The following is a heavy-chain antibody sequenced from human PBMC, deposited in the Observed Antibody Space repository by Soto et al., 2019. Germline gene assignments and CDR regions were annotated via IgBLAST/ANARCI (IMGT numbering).Heavy chain of an antibody. J-gene: IGHJ4*02. CDR2: RSGSGGST. Sequence: EVQLLEAGGGLVQPGWSLRLSCAASGFTFSRYAMSWVRQAPGQGLGWVSARSGSGGSTYYADSVKGRFTISRDNSKNTLYLQMNSLSAEDTAVYYCAKRVGGFDYWGQGTLVTVSS. V-gene: IGHV3-23*01. CDR1: GFTFSRYA. CDR3: AKRVGGFDY. D-gene: IGHD1-26*01.